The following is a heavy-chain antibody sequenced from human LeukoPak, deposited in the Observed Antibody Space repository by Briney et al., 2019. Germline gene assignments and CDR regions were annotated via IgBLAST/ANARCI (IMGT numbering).Heavy chain of an antibody. CDR3: ARSYSGSYHSPFDY. V-gene: IGHV4-59*01. J-gene: IGHJ4*02. D-gene: IGHD1-26*01. Sequence: SETLSLTCTVSGGSISSYYWSWIRQPPGRGLEWIGYIYYTGSTTYNPSLKSRVTISVDTSKNQFSLNLSSVTAADTAVYFCARSYSGSYHSPFDYWGQGTLVTVSS. CDR1: GGSISSYY. CDR2: IYYTGST.